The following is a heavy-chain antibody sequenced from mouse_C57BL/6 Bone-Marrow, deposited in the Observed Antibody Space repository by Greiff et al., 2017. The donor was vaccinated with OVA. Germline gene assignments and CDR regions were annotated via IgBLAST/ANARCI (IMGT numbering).Heavy chain of an antibody. CDR3: TRKAYYGSRDYYAMDD. V-gene: IGHV1-15*01. Sequence: VKLVESGAELVRPGASVTLSCKASGYTFTDYEMHWVKQTPVHGLEWIGAIDPETGGTAYNQKFKGKAILTADKSSSTAYLELRSLTSEDSAVYYCTRKAYYGSRDYYAMDDWGKGTSVTVSS. D-gene: IGHD1-1*01. J-gene: IGHJ4*01. CDR2: IDPETGGT. CDR1: GYTFTDYE.